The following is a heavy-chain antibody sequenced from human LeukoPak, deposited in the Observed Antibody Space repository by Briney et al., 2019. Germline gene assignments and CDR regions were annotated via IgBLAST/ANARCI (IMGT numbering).Heavy chain of an antibody. V-gene: IGHV4-39*01. CDR1: GDSISSTTYN. CDR3: ARGFRYCSGGSCYPGVNWFDP. D-gene: IGHD2-15*01. CDR2: IYYTGST. Sequence: SETLSLTCTVSGDSISSTTYNWGWIRQPLGKGLEWIGSIYYTGSTYYNPSLKSRVTMSVDTSKNQFSLKLNSVTAADTAVYYCARGFRYCSGGSCYPGVNWFDPWGQGTLVTVSS. J-gene: IGHJ5*02.